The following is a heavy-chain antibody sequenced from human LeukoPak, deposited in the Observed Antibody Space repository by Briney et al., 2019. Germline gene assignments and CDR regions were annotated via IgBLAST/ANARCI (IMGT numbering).Heavy chain of an antibody. CDR2: IIPIFGTA. CDR3: AREFSVVPAASGQDAFDI. V-gene: IGHV1-69*13. Sequence: SVKVSCKASGGTFSSYAISWARQAPGQGLEWMGGIIPIFGTANYAQKFQGRVTITADESTSTAYMELSSLRSEDTAVYYCAREFSVVPAASGQDAFDIWGQGTMVTVSS. J-gene: IGHJ3*02. CDR1: GGTFSSYA. D-gene: IGHD2-2*01.